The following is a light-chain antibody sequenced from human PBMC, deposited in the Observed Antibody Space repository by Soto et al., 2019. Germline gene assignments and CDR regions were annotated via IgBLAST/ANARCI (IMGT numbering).Light chain of an antibody. CDR3: QQSYNNPKT. J-gene: IGKJ1*01. Sequence: DIQMPQSPSSLSASVGDRVTITCRASQSIANYLNWYQQKPGKAPKLLIYAASTLESGVPSRFSGSGSGTDFTLTISSLQPEDFATYYCQQSYNNPKTFGQGTKVDIK. CDR2: AAS. CDR1: QSIANY. V-gene: IGKV1-39*01.